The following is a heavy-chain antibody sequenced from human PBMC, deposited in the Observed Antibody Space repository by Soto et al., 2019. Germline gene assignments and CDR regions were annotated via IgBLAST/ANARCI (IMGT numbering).Heavy chain of an antibody. D-gene: IGHD3-22*01. CDR3: ARDPPDDSRGYYSLDY. CDR2: MWSDGGSR. V-gene: IGHV3-33*01. Sequence: QVQLGESGGGVVQPGRSLRLSCAASGFIFSTYGMHWVRQAPGRGLEWVAVMWSDGGSRYAESVEGRFTISRDNSRNTLYLQMNSLRVEDTAVYYCARDPPDDSRGYYSLDYWGQGNLVAVSS. J-gene: IGHJ4*02. CDR1: GFIFSTYG.